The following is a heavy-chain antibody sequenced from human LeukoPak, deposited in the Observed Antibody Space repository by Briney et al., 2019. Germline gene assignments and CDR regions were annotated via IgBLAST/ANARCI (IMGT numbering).Heavy chain of an antibody. Sequence: SETLSLTCAVYGGSFSGYYWSWIRQPPGKGLEWIGEINHSGSTNYNPSLKSRVTISVDTSKSQFSLKLSSVTAADTAVYYCARDQYYDRYGMDVWGQGTTVTVSS. CDR3: ARDQYYDRYGMDV. CDR1: GGSFSGYY. V-gene: IGHV4-34*01. CDR2: INHSGST. D-gene: IGHD3-3*01. J-gene: IGHJ6*02.